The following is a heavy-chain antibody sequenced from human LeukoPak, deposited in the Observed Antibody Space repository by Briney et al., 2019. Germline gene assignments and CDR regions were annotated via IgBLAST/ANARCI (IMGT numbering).Heavy chain of an antibody. J-gene: IGHJ4*02. CDR2: IHQDAGEK. V-gene: IGHV3-7*05. CDR3: ASSKDHYCRY. CDR1: GFSFSDSW. Sequence: PGGSLRLFCAASGFSFSDSWMTWVRQTPGKGLQWVASIHQDAGEKQYLDSVRGRFTISRDNARNSLYLQMNSLRVEDTAVYYCASSKDHYCRYWGQGTPVSVSS.